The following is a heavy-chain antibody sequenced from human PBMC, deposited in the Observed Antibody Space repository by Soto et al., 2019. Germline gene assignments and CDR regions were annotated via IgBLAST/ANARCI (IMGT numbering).Heavy chain of an antibody. Sequence: QVQLVQSGAEVKKPGASVKVSCKASGYTFTAYYIHWVRQAPGQGLEWMGWIYPNSGDTNYAEKFQGWVTMTRDTSISRAYMELNRLRSDDTALYYCARVAAAGSWDYHFDYWGQGTLVTVSS. D-gene: IGHD6-13*01. J-gene: IGHJ4*02. CDR3: ARVAAAGSWDYHFDY. CDR1: GYTFTAYY. CDR2: IYPNSGDT. V-gene: IGHV1-2*04.